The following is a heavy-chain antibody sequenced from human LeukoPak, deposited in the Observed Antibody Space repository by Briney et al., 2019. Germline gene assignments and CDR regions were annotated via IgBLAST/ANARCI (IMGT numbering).Heavy chain of an antibody. V-gene: IGHV3-74*01. CDR1: GFTFSSYW. Sequence: PGGSLRLSCAASGFTFSSYWMHWVRQAPGKGLVWVSRINSDGSGTTYADSVKGRFTISRDNSKNTLYLQMNSLRAEDTAVYYCARDHDTMVRGVNYYGMDVWGQGTTVTVSS. D-gene: IGHD3-10*01. J-gene: IGHJ6*02. CDR2: INSDGSGT. CDR3: ARDHDTMVRGVNYYGMDV.